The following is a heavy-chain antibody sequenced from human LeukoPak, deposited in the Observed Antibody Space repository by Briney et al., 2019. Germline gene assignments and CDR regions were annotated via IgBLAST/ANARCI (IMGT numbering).Heavy chain of an antibody. CDR1: GGSISGYY. Sequence: SETLSLTCTVSGGSISGYYWSWIRQPAGEGLEWIGRIYSAGYTNFNPSLKSRVTVSVDTSRNQFFLMLTSVTAADTAVYYCARDGNYGTRDEWWSDPWGRGTLVTVSS. CDR2: IYSAGYT. V-gene: IGHV4-4*07. J-gene: IGHJ5*02. D-gene: IGHD5-24*01. CDR3: ARDGNYGTRDEWWSDP.